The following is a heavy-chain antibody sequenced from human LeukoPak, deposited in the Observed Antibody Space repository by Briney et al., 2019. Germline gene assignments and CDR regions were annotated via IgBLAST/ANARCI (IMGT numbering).Heavy chain of an antibody. CDR1: GYTFTSYA. CDR2: INTNTGNP. J-gene: IGHJ6*02. V-gene: IGHV7-4-1*02. Sequence: GASVKVSCKASGYTFTSYAMNWVRQAPGQGLEWMGWINTNTGNPTYAQGFTGRFVFSLDTSVSTAYLQISSLKAEDTAVYYCASGADYYDSSGYYGMDVWGQGTTVTVSS. D-gene: IGHD3-22*01. CDR3: ASGADYYDSSGYYGMDV.